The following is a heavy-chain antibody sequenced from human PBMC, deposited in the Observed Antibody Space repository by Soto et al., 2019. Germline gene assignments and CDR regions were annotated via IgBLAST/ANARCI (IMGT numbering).Heavy chain of an antibody. CDR1: GFTFSTSA. V-gene: IGHV3-23*01. CDR3: AKDQWELLH. Sequence: GGSLRLSCAASGFTFSTSAMSWVRQAPGKGLEWVSSINSVLTTYYADSLKGQFTISRDNSKNTVYLQMNSLRAEDTAVYYCAKDQWELLHWGQGTLVTVSS. CDR2: INSVLTT. J-gene: IGHJ4*01. D-gene: IGHD1-26*01.